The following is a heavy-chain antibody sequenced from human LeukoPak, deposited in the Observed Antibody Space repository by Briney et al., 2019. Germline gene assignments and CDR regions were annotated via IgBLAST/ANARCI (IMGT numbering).Heavy chain of an antibody. J-gene: IGHJ3*02. CDR1: GFTVTDYA. Sequence: PGGSLRLSCAASGFTVTDYAMTWIRQSPGRGLECGSSMRDIGPNTYYADSVKGRLTISRDTSNNTLLLQMTSPRAEDTALYFCARRLSLRFAAFAIWGPRTVVTVPS. CDR3: ARRLSLRFAAFAI. CDR2: MRDIGPNT. D-gene: IGHD3-3*01. V-gene: IGHV3-23*01.